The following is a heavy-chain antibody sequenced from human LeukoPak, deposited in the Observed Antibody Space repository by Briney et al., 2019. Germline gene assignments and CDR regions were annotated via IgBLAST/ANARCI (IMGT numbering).Heavy chain of an antibody. J-gene: IGHJ4*02. CDR3: AKDAAAAGSAYYFEY. Sequence: GGSLRLSCTVSGFTVSSDSMSWVRQAPGKGLEWVSFIYSGGSTHYSDSVKGRFTISRDNSKNTLYLQMNSLRADDTAIYYCAKDAAAAGSAYYFEYWGQGTLVTVSS. CDR1: GFTVSSDS. D-gene: IGHD6-13*01. CDR2: IYSGGST. V-gene: IGHV3-53*01.